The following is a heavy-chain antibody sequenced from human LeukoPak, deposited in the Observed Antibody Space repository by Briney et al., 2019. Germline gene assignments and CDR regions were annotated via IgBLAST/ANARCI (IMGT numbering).Heavy chain of an antibody. CDR2: INPNGGGT. Sequence: ASVKVSYKASGYTFTANYIHWVRQAPGQGLEWMGWINPNGGGTHYVQKFQGWVTLTRDTSISTLYMELSSLKSDDTAVYYCARGFGTSWFDYWGQGTLVTVSS. CDR3: ARGFGTSWFDY. J-gene: IGHJ4*02. V-gene: IGHV1-2*04. D-gene: IGHD2-2*01. CDR1: GYTFTANY.